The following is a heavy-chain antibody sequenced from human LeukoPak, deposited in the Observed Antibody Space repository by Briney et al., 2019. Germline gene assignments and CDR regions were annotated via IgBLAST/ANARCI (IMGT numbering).Heavy chain of an antibody. Sequence: GGSLRLSCAASGFTFSSYWMSWVRQAPGKGLEWVANIKQDASEKYYVDSVKGRFTISRDNAKNSLYLQMNSLRAEDTAVYYCARVARDTIFGVVINYYYYMDVWGKGTTVTVSS. D-gene: IGHD3-3*01. CDR1: GFTFSSYW. V-gene: IGHV3-7*01. CDR2: IKQDASEK. CDR3: ARVARDTIFGVVINYYYYMDV. J-gene: IGHJ6*03.